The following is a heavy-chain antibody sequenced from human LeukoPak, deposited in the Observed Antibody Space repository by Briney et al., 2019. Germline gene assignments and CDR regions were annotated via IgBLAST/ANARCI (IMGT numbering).Heavy chain of an antibody. CDR3: ARDGEAVAGTGYFDY. V-gene: IGHV4-4*07. CDR2: IYTSGST. J-gene: IGHJ4*02. D-gene: IGHD6-19*01. CDR1: GGSISSYY. Sequence: SETLSLTRTVSGGSISSYYWSWIRQPAGKGLEWIGRIYTSGSTNYNPSLKSRVTMSVDTSKNQFSLKLSSVTAADTAVYYCARDGEAVAGTGYFDYWGQGTLVTVSS.